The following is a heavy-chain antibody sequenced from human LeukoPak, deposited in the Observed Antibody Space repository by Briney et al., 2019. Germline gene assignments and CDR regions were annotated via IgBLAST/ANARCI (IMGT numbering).Heavy chain of an antibody. V-gene: IGHV1-2*02. Sequence: AASVKVSCKTSGYSFTDYYMHWVRQAPGQGLEWMGWINPNTGGTNYAQKFQVRVTMTSDTSISTAYMELSRLRSDDTAVYYCARVAVDIVVVPAAIDGAFDIWGQGTMVTVSS. CDR1: GYSFTDYY. CDR3: ARVAVDIVVVPAAIDGAFDI. D-gene: IGHD2-2*02. J-gene: IGHJ3*02. CDR2: INPNTGGT.